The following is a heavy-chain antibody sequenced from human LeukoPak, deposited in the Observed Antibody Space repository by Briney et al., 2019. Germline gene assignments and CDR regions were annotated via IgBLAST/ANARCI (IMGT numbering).Heavy chain of an antibody. D-gene: IGHD6-19*01. J-gene: IGHJ4*02. Sequence: SQTLSLTCTVSGGSISSGSYYWSWIRQPAGKGLEWIGRIYTSGSTNYNPSLKSRVTISVDTSKNQFSLKLSSVTAADTAVYYCARDDGWLGYWGQGTLVTVSS. CDR1: GGSISSGSYY. CDR3: ARDDGWLGY. CDR2: IYTSGST. V-gene: IGHV4-61*02.